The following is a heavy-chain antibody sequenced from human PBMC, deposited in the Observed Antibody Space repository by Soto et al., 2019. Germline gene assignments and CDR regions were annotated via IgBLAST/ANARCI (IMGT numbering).Heavy chain of an antibody. CDR1: GFTVSSNY. V-gene: IGHV3-53*01. CDR3: ARVPAANYYGMDV. D-gene: IGHD2-2*01. J-gene: IGHJ6*02. CDR2: IYSGGST. Sequence: ASVRLSCAASGFTVSSNYMSWVRQAPGKGLEWVSVIYSGGSTYYADSVKGRFTISRDNSKNTLYLQMNSLRAEDTAVYYCARVPAANYYGMDVWGQGTTVTVSS.